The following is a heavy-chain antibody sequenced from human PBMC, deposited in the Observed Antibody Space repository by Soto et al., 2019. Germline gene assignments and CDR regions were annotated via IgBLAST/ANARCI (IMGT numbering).Heavy chain of an antibody. D-gene: IGHD3-3*01. J-gene: IGHJ4*02. CDR1: GFTFGDYA. CDR2: ISSKAYGGTT. CDR3: TACGEYDVWIGYSLDY. V-gene: IGHV3-49*04. Sequence: GGSLRLSCTASGFTFGDYAMSWVRQAPGKGLEWVGFISSKAYGGTTEYAVSVEGSVTISRDDSKSIAYMQMNSLKTEVTAVYSGTACGEYDVWIGYSLDYWGQGTLVTVSS.